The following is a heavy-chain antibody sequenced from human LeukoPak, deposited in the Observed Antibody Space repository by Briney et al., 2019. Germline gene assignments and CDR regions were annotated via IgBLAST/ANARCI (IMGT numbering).Heavy chain of an antibody. V-gene: IGHV3-30*04. J-gene: IGHJ3*02. CDR2: ISDDGSNK. CDR1: GFTFSSYA. CDR3: ARDSGITMIVVVIGDAFDI. D-gene: IGHD3-22*01. Sequence: GRSLRLSCAASGFTFSSYAMHWVRQAPGKGLEWVAVISDDGSNKYYADSVKGRFTISRDNSKNTLYLQMNSLRAEDTAVYYCARDSGITMIVVVIGDAFDIWGQGTMVTVSS.